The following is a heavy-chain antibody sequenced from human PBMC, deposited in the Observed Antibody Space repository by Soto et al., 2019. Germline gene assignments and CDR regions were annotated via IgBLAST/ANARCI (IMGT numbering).Heavy chain of an antibody. CDR3: VQTTGWPGFDF. D-gene: IGHD6-19*01. Sequence: EVQLVESGGGLIQPGGSLRLSCAASGFAVSSKYMTWVRQAPGKGLEWVSVIYGGGTTYYADSVKCRFTISRDTSKNTLYLQMNSLRAEDTAVYYCVQTTGWPGFDFWCQGTLVTVSS. CDR1: GFAVSSKY. CDR2: IYGGGTT. J-gene: IGHJ4*02. V-gene: IGHV3-53*01.